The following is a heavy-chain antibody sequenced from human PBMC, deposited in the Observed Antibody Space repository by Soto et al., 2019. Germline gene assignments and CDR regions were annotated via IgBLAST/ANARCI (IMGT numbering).Heavy chain of an antibody. CDR3: ARDRFPGYDFWSGYYDY. CDR2: INPNSGGT. D-gene: IGHD3-3*01. CDR1: GYTFTGYY. Sequence: QVQLVQSGAEVKKPGASVKVSCKASGYTFTGYYMHWVRQAPGQGLEWMGWINPNSGGTNYAQKFQGWVTMTRDTAISTAYMELGRLRSDDTAVYYCARDRFPGYDFWSGYYDYWGQGTLVTVSS. V-gene: IGHV1-2*04. J-gene: IGHJ4*02.